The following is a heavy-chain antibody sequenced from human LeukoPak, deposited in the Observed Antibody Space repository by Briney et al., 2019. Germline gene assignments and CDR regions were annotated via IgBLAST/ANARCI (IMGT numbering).Heavy chain of an antibody. V-gene: IGHV1-69*06. CDR1: GGTLSSYA. Sequence: SVKVSCKASGGTLSSYAISWVRQAPGQGLEWMGGIIPIFGTANYAQKFQGRVTITADKSTSTAYMELSSLRSEDTAVYYCASEDGYSSSWYYFDYWGQGTLVTVSS. D-gene: IGHD6-13*01. CDR3: ASEDGYSSSWYYFDY. J-gene: IGHJ4*02. CDR2: IIPIFGTA.